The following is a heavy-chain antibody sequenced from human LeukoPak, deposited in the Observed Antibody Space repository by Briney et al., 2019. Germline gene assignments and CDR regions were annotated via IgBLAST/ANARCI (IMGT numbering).Heavy chain of an antibody. CDR3: LLGGSGWYDWVDY. D-gene: IGHD6-19*01. V-gene: IGHV3-21*01. J-gene: IGHJ4*02. Sequence: GGSLRLSCAASGFTYSSYSMNWVRQAPGKGLEWVSSISSSSSYIYYADSVKGRFTISRDNAKNSLYLQMNSLRAEDTAVYYCLLGGSGWYDWVDYWGQGTLVTVSS. CDR2: ISSSSSYI. CDR1: GFTYSSYS.